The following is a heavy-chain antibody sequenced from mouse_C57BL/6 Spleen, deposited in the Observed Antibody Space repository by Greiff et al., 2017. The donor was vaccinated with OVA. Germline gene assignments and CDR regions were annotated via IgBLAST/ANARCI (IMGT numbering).Heavy chain of an antibody. J-gene: IGHJ1*03. V-gene: IGHV14-2*01. CDR1: GFNIKDYY. D-gene: IGHD2-1*01. CDR2: IDPEDGET. CDR3: ARNYGNYVGYFDV. Sequence: VQLKESGAELVKPGASVKLSCTASGFNIKDYYMHWVKQRTEQGLEWIGRIDPEDGETKYAPKFQGKATITADTSSNTAYLQLISLTSEDTAVYYCARNYGNYVGYFDVWGTGTTVTVSS.